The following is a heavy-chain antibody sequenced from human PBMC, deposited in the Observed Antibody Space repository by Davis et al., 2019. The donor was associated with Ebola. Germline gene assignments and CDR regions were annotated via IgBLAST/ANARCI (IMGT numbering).Heavy chain of an antibody. CDR1: GGTFSSYG. D-gene: IGHD6-13*01. CDR2: ISAYNGNT. Sequence: ASVKVSCKASGGTFSSYGISWVRQAPGQGLERMGWISAYNGNTNYAQKLQGRVTMTTDTSTSTAYMELRSLRSDDTAIYYCARDHSSLDYWGQGTLVTVSS. CDR3: ARDHSSLDY. J-gene: IGHJ4*02. V-gene: IGHV1-18*01.